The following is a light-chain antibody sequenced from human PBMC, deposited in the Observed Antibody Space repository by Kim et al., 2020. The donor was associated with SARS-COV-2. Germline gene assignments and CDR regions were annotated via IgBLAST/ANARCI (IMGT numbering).Light chain of an antibody. J-gene: IGLJ1*01. V-gene: IGLV3-25*03. Sequence: SYELTQPPLLSVSPGQTARITCSGDTLPEKQTYWYQQKSGQAPLLVIYKDNERPSGIPGRFSGSSSGTTVTLTISGVQAEDDADYYCQSADGSGTYVFGTGTKVTVL. CDR2: KDN. CDR3: QSADGSGTYV. CDR1: TLPEKQ.